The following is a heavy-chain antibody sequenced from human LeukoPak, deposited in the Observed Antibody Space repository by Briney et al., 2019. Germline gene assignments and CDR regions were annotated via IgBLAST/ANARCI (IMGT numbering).Heavy chain of an antibody. CDR2: IYYSGST. CDR3: ARQGLDSSGYYYFDY. D-gene: IGHD3-22*01. V-gene: IGHV4-39*01. J-gene: IGHJ4*02. Sequence: SETLSLTCTVSGGSISSSSYYWGWIRQPPGKGLEWIGSIYYSGSTYYNPSLKSRVTISVDTSKNQFSLELSSVTAADTAVYYCARQGLDSSGYYYFDYWGQGTLVTVSS. CDR1: GGSISSSSYY.